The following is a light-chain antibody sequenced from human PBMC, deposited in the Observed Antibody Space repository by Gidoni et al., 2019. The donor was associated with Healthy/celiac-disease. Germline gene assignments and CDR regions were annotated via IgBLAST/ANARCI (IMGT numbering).Light chain of an antibody. CDR3: QKYNSLGT. CDR2: AAS. CDR1: QGISNY. J-gene: IGKJ1*01. Sequence: DIQMTQSPSSLSASVGDRVTITCRASQGISNYVAWYQQKPGKVPKLLIYAASTLQSGVPSRFSGSGSGTDFTLTISSLQPEDVATYYCQKYNSLGTFGQGTKVEIK. V-gene: IGKV1-27*01.